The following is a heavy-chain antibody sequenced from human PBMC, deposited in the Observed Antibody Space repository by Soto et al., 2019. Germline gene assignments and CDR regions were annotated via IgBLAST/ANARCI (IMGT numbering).Heavy chain of an antibody. D-gene: IGHD4-17*01. Sequence: SGPTLVNPTQTLTLTCTFSGFSLSSNGMGVGWIRQPPGQALEWLALIYWDEDRQYSPSLQSRLTITKDTSKNQVVLTMTNMEPVDTATYYCAHRGDGDYEGVFEYWGQGTLVPVSS. CDR2: IYWDEDR. CDR1: GFSLSSNGMG. J-gene: IGHJ4*02. V-gene: IGHV2-5*02. CDR3: AHRGDGDYEGVFEY.